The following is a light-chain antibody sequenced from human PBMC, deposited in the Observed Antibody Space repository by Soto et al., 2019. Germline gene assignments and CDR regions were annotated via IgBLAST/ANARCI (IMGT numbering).Light chain of an antibody. Sequence: DIQMTQSPSTLSASVGDRVTITCRASQSISSWLAWYQQKPGKAPKLLIYDASSLESGVPSRFSGSGSGTEFTLTISDLQPDDFSSYYCQRYNSYSSTFGQGTKVEIK. J-gene: IGKJ1*01. CDR3: QRYNSYSST. CDR1: QSISSW. V-gene: IGKV1-5*01. CDR2: DAS.